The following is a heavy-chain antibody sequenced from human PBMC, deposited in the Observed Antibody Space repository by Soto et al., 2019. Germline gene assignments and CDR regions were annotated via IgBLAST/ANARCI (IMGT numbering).Heavy chain of an antibody. J-gene: IGHJ3*02. V-gene: IGHV5-51*01. CDR3: ARQGILPYCGGDRSYAFDI. D-gene: IGHD2-21*02. CDR2: IYPGDSDT. CDR1: GYSFTSYW. Sequence: GESLKISCKGSGYSFTSYWIGWVRQMLGKGLEWMGIIYPGDSDTRYSPSFQGQVTISADKSISTAYLQWSSLKASDTAMYYCARQGILPYCGGDRSYAFDIWGQGPMVTVSS.